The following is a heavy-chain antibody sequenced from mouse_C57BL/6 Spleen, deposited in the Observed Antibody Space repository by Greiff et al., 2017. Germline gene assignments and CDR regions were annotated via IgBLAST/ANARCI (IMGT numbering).Heavy chain of an antibody. J-gene: IGHJ1*03. V-gene: IGHV1-15*01. CDR2: IDPETGGT. D-gene: IGHD1-1*01. CDR3: TRFPHYYGSSYWYFDV. Sequence: VKVVESGAELVRPGASVTLSCKASGYTFTDYEMHWVKQTPVHGLEWIGAIDPETGGTAYNQKFKGKAILTADKSSSTAYMELRSLTSEDSAVYYCTRFPHYYGSSYWYFDVWGTGTTVTVSS. CDR1: GYTFTDYE.